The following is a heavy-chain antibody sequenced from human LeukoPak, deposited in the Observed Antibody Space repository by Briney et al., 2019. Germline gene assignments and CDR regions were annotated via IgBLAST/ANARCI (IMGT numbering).Heavy chain of an antibody. V-gene: IGHV3-30*02. CDR1: GFTFSSYG. J-gene: IGHJ4*02. Sequence: PGGSLRLSCAASGFTFSSYGMHWVRQAPGKGLEWVAFIRYDGSNKYYADSVKGRFTISRDNSKNMLYLQMNSLRAEDTAVYYCAKDRSGSYSQGLDYWGQGTLVTVSS. CDR2: IRYDGSNK. D-gene: IGHD1-26*01. CDR3: AKDRSGSYSQGLDY.